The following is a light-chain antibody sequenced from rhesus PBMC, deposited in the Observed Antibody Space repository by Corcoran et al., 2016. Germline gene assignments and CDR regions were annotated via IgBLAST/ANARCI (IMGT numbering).Light chain of an antibody. J-gene: IGKJ4*01. CDR3: QQHKSYPLT. CDR2: KAS. CDR1: QVISSY. V-gene: IGKV1-25*01. Sequence: DIQMTQSPSSLSASVGDTVTITCRASQVISSYLAWYQQKPGKAPKVLIYKASTLQSGVPSRFSGSGSGTYFTLTISSLQPEDFATYYCQQHKSYPLTFGEGTKVEIK.